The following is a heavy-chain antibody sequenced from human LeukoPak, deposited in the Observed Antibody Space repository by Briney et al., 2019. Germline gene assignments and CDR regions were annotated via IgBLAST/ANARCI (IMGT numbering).Heavy chain of an antibody. V-gene: IGHV4-61*02. J-gene: IGHJ3*02. CDR2: IYTSGST. Sequence: SETLSLTCTVFGGSISSGSYYWSWIRQPAGKGLEWIGRIYTSGSTNYNPSLKSRVTISVDTSKNQFSLKLSSVTAADTAVYYCAARRASYGGRAFDIWGQGTMVTVSS. CDR3: AARRASYGGRAFDI. CDR1: GGSISSGSYY. D-gene: IGHD4-23*01.